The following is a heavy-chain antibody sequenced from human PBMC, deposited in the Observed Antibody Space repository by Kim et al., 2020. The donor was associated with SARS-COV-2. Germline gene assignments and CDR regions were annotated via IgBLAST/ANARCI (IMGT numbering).Heavy chain of an antibody. V-gene: IGHV4-39*01. CDR1: GGSISRSTDY. J-gene: IGHJ5*02. CDR3: AIYSGYDMQFDP. Sequence: SETLSLTCTVSGGSISRSTDYWGWIRQPPGKGLEYIGGIFHTGSTYYNPSLKSRVTMSVDTSKNQFSLSLSSVTAADTAVYYCAIYSGYDMQFDPWSQGTLVTVSS. D-gene: IGHD5-12*01. CDR2: IFHTGST.